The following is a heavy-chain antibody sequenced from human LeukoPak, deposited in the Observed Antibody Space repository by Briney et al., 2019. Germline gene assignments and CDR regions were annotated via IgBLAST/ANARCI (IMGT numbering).Heavy chain of an antibody. CDR3: ARDMTFCSGGSCYSLGFDI. CDR1: GFTFSAYN. J-gene: IGHJ3*02. V-gene: IGHV3-48*02. CDR2: ISSSRGTI. D-gene: IGHD2-15*01. Sequence: AGGSLRLSCAVSGFTFSAYNMNWVRQAPGEGLEWFSYISSSRGTIYYADSVKGRFTISRDNAKNSLYLQMNSLRDEDTAVYYCARDMTFCSGGSCYSLGFDIWGQGTMVTVSS.